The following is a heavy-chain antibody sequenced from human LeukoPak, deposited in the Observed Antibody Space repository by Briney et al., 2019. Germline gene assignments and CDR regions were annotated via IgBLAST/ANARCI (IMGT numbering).Heavy chain of an antibody. CDR3: ASRPDSAWYDS. V-gene: IGHV3-66*01. CDR2: ISSGGGT. Sequence: GGSLRLSWAASGLTVSSNYMSWVRQAPGKGLEWVSAISSGGGTNFADSVKGRFMISRDNSKNTLYLQMNSLRAEDSAVYYCASRPDSAWYDSWGQGTLVTVSS. J-gene: IGHJ5*01. D-gene: IGHD5-18*01. CDR1: GLTVSSNY.